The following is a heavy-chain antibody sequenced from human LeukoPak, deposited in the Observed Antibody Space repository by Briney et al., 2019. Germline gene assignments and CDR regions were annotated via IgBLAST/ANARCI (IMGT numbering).Heavy chain of an antibody. CDR2: ISDTGNT. J-gene: IGHJ6*02. CDR1: GASITRYY. V-gene: IGHV4-59*01. CDR3: ARWGWVFGVVDV. D-gene: IGHD3-3*01. Sequence: SETLSLTCTVSGASITRYYWSWIRQPPGKGLDWSGYISDTGNTNYNPSLKSRVTISVDTSNNQFSLDLNSVTAADTAVYFCARWGWVFGVVDVWGQGTTVTVSS.